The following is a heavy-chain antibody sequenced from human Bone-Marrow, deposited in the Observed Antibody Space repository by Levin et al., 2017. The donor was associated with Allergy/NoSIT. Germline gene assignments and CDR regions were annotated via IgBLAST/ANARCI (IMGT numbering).Heavy chain of an antibody. D-gene: IGHD3-10*01. CDR2: IYSGGST. V-gene: IGHV3-53*01. CDR1: GFTVSSNY. J-gene: IGHJ4*02. Sequence: ETLSLTCAASGFTVSSNYMSWVRQAPGKGPEWVSVIYSGGSTYYADSVKGRFTISRDNSKNTLYLQLNSLRAEDTAVYYCARGWFGELLSHWGQGTLVTVSS. CDR3: ARGWFGELLSH.